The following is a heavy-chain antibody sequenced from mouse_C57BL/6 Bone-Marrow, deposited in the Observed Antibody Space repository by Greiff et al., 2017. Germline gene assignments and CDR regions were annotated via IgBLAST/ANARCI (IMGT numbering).Heavy chain of an antibody. Sequence: QVQLQQPGAELVMPGASVKLSCKASGYTFTSYWMHWVKQRPGQGLEWIGEIDPSDSYTNYNQKFKGKSTSTVDKSSSTAYMQLSSLTSEDSAVYYCARERGYAMDYWGQGTSVTVSS. CDR1: GYTFTSYW. J-gene: IGHJ4*01. V-gene: IGHV1-69*01. CDR3: ARERGYAMDY. CDR2: IDPSDSYT.